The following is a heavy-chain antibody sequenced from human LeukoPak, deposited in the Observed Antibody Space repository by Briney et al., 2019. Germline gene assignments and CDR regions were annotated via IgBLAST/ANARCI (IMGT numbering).Heavy chain of an antibody. D-gene: IGHD3-10*01. CDR3: ARGSNYMDV. V-gene: IGHV3-53*01. J-gene: IGHJ6*03. Sequence: GGSLRLSCAASGFNVSSSYIRWVRQFPGGRLEWLSVIYSGGSTYYIDSVKGRFTISRDNSKNTLFLQMNSLRVEDTAMYYCARGSNYMDVWGKGTTVTVSS. CDR2: IYSGGST. CDR1: GFNVSSSY.